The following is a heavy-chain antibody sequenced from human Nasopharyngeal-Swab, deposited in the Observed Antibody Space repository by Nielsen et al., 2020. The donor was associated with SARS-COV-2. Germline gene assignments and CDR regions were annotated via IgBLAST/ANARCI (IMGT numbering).Heavy chain of an antibody. D-gene: IGHD6-13*01. CDR1: GGSISSSNYY. J-gene: IGHJ4*02. V-gene: IGHV4-39*01. CDR3: ARLGSQLAVAAWGFDY. Sequence: SETLSLTCTVSGGSISSSNYYWGWIRQPPGKGLEWIGCIYYSGSPYYNPSLKIRVTISVDLSKNQFSLKLDPVTAADTAMYYCARLGSQLAVAAWGFDYWGQGTLVTVSS. CDR2: IYYSGSP.